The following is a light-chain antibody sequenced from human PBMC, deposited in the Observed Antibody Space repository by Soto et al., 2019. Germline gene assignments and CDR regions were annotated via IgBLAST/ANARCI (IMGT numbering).Light chain of an antibody. J-gene: IGKJ2*01. Sequence: EIVLTQSPGTLSLSPGERATLSCWASQSVSNTYLAWYQQKPGQAPRLLIYGVSSRATGIPDRFSGSGSGTDFTLTISRLEPEDFAVYFCQQYGHSPRTFGQGTKLEIK. V-gene: IGKV3-20*01. CDR3: QQYGHSPRT. CDR2: GVS. CDR1: QSVSNTY.